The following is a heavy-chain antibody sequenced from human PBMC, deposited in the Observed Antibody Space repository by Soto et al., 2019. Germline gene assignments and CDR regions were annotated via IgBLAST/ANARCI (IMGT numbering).Heavy chain of an antibody. CDR2: TIPSVTRP. J-gene: IGHJ4*02. V-gene: IGHV1-69*01. Sequence: QVQLVQSGAEVKKPGSSVKVSCKASGGTFSSFVISWVRQAPGQGPEWMGGTIPSVTRPTYAQKFQGRVTITADVSTTTSYMVLSSLRSGDTAVYYCATSKVGYSLVSPFDFWGQGTLVTVSS. CDR1: GGTFSSFV. D-gene: IGHD5-18*01. CDR3: ATSKVGYSLVSPFDF.